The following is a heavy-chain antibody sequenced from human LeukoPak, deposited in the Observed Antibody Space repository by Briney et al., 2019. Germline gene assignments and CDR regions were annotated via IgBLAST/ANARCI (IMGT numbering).Heavy chain of an antibody. CDR2: IYYSGST. CDR3: ARAQARGAFSSQYYFDY. CDR1: GGSISSGGYY. J-gene: IGHJ4*02. D-gene: IGHD1-26*01. V-gene: IGHV4-31*03. Sequence: SETLSLTCTVSGGSISSGGYYWSWIRQHPGTGLEWIGYIYYSGSTYYNPSLKSRVTISVDTSKNQFSLKLSSVTAADTAVYYCARAQARGAFSSQYYFDYWGQGTLVTVSS.